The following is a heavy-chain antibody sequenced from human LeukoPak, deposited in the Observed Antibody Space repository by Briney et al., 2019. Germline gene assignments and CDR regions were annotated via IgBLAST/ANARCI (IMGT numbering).Heavy chain of an antibody. J-gene: IGHJ4*02. Sequence: GPVKVSCKASGYTFTSYDISWVRQAPGQGLEWMGWISAYNGNTNYAQKLQGRVTMTTDTSTSTAYMELRSLRSDDTAVYYCARKVGKGEFDYWGQGTLVTVSS. V-gene: IGHV1-18*01. CDR2: ISAYNGNT. CDR1: GYTFTSYD. CDR3: ARKVGKGEFDY. D-gene: IGHD3-16*01.